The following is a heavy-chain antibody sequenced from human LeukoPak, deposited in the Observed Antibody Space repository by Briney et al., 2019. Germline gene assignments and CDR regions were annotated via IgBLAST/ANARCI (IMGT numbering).Heavy chain of an antibody. D-gene: IGHD2-2*01. Sequence: GGSLRLSCAASGFTFSSYGMHWVRQAPGKGLERVAVISYDGSNKYYADSVKGRFTISRDNSKNTLYLQMNSLRAEDTAVYYCAKESTSRGRDYWGQGTLVTVSS. CDR3: AKESTSRGRDY. CDR1: GFTFSSYG. CDR2: ISYDGSNK. V-gene: IGHV3-30*18. J-gene: IGHJ4*02.